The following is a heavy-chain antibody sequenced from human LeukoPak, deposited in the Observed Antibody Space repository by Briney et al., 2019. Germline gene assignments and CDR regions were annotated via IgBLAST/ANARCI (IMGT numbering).Heavy chain of an antibody. D-gene: IGHD6-19*01. Sequence: PSETLSLTCAVSGDSISSIAYYWGWIRQPPGRGLEWIGNIYYSGSTNYNPSLKSRVTISVDTSKNQFSLKLSSVTAADTAVYYCARQIAVAGHPYYFDYWGQGTLVTVSS. CDR2: IYYSGST. CDR3: ARQIAVAGHPYYFDY. V-gene: IGHV4-39*01. CDR1: GDSISSIAYY. J-gene: IGHJ4*02.